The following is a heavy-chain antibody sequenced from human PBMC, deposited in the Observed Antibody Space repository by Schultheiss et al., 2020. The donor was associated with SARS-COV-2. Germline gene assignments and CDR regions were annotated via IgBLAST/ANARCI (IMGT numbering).Heavy chain of an antibody. J-gene: IGHJ1*01. CDR2: IRSSGRDI. V-gene: IGHV3-21*01. Sequence: GGSLRLSCAASGFTFGTYNMHWVRQAPGKGLEFVASIRSSGRDIYYADSKQGRFTVSRDNANNSLYLQMHSLRAEDTAVYYCARVGRDCSHGVCYNAEYFQHWGQGTLVTVSS. CDR1: GFTFGTYN. CDR3: ARVGRDCSHGVCYNAEYFQH. D-gene: IGHD2-8*01.